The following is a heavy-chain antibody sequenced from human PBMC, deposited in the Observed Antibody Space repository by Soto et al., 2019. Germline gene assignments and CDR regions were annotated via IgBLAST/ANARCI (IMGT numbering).Heavy chain of an antibody. V-gene: IGHV1-18*01. CDR3: ARSRRDCKGDNCYSDFDY. D-gene: IGHD2-21*01. Sequence: ASVKVSCKASGYIFATYGCTWVRQAPGQGLEWMGWIIPNNGKTNYAQKFQGRVTMTTDTFTSTAYMELGSLRSDDTAVYYCARSRRDCKGDNCYSDFDYWGQGTLVTVSS. CDR2: IIPNNGKT. CDR1: GYIFATYG. J-gene: IGHJ4*02.